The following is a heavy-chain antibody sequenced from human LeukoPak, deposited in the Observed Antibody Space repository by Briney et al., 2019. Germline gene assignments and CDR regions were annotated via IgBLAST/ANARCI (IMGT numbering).Heavy chain of an antibody. J-gene: IGHJ4*02. CDR1: GFTFDDYA. CDR3: ARGRSVTGSTVIDY. V-gene: IGHV3-9*01. Sequence: GGSLRLSCAASGFTFDDYAMHWVRQAPGKGLEWVSGISWNSGSIGYADSVKGRFTISRDNSKNTLYLQMNSLRGEDTAVYYCARGRSVTGSTVIDYWGQGTLVTVSS. CDR2: ISWNSGSI. D-gene: IGHD6-19*01.